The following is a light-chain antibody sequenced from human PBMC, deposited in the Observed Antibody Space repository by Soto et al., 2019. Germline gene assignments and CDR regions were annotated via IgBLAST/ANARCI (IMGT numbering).Light chain of an antibody. CDR1: NSDIGGYDF. V-gene: IGLV2-14*01. CDR2: EVS. J-gene: IGLJ2*01. Sequence: QSALTQPAFVSESLGQSITISCTGTNSDIGGYDFVSWYQQHPGTTPKLIIYEVSRRPSGVSNRFSGSRSGNTASLTISELQAEDEADYFCSSYTGSGTLIFGGGTKVTVL. CDR3: SSYTGSGTLI.